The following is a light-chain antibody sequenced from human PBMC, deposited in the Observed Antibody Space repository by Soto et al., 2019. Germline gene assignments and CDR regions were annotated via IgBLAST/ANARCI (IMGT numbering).Light chain of an antibody. Sequence: EIVLTHSPGTLSLSPWERATLSCSASQSVSSGYLAWYQQKPGQAPSLLIYGASSRATGIPDRFSGSGSGTDFTLTISRLEPEDFAVYFCQQYSNSPQTFGQGTKVDIK. J-gene: IGKJ1*01. CDR3: QQYSNSPQT. CDR2: GAS. V-gene: IGKV3-20*01. CDR1: QSVSSGY.